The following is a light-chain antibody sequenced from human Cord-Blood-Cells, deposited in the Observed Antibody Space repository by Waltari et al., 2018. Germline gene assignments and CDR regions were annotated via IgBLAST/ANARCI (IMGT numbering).Light chain of an antibody. CDR1: SSAVGSYNL. CDR2: EGS. CDR3: CSYAGSSNWV. V-gene: IGLV2-23*01. Sequence: QSALTQPASVSGSPGQSITISCTGTSSAVGSYNLVSRYQQHPGKAPKLMIYEGSKRPSGVSNRFSGSKSGNTASLTISGLQAEDEADYYCCSYAGSSNWVFGGGTKLTVL. J-gene: IGLJ3*02.